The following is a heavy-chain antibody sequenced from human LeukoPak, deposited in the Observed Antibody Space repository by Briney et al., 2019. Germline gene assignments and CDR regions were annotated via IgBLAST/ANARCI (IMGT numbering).Heavy chain of an antibody. CDR3: ARASFSSSWYDPVDY. CDR1: GGSISSGGYY. V-gene: IGHV4-31*03. Sequence: SETLSLTCTVSGGSISSGGYYWSWIRQHPGKGLEWIGYIYYSGSTYYNPSLKSRVTISVDTSKNQLSLKLSSVTAADTAVYYCARASFSSSWYDPVDYWGQGTLVTVSS. J-gene: IGHJ4*02. D-gene: IGHD6-13*01. CDR2: IYYSGST.